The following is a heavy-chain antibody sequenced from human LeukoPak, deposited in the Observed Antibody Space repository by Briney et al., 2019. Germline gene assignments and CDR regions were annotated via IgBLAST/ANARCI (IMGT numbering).Heavy chain of an antibody. D-gene: IGHD4-17*01. J-gene: IGHJ6*03. CDR2: IYFSGST. Sequence: SETLSLTCTVSGGSVGSTNHYWGWIRQPPGKGLEWIGTIYFSGSTYYNPSLSNRVTISIDTSKNQFSLRLTSVTAADTAVYYCARTRRATVTSYYYYYMDVWGKGTTVTVSS. CDR3: ARTRRATVTSYYYYYMDV. CDR1: GGSVGSTNHY. V-gene: IGHV4-39*07.